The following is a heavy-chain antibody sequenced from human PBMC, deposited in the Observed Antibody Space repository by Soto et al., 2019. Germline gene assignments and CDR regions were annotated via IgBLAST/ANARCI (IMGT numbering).Heavy chain of an antibody. V-gene: IGHV3-48*01. CDR2: ISKNGDSI. D-gene: IGHD4-17*01. J-gene: IGHJ4*02. Sequence: RGSLRLSCAASGFTFSRYGMNWVRQAPGKGLEWVSYISKNGDSIYYADSVRGRFSISRDNAKTSLYLQMNSLRAEDTAIYYCTIDDYSDYDQVDYWGQGTLVTVSS. CDR1: GFTFSRYG. CDR3: TIDDYSDYDQVDY.